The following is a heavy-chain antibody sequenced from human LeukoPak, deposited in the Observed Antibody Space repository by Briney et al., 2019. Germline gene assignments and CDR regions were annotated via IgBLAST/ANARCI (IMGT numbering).Heavy chain of an antibody. J-gene: IGHJ4*02. V-gene: IGHV3-30*02. CDR3: ARDRSSGWYIFDY. D-gene: IGHD6-19*01. CDR1: GFTFSSYG. Sequence: GSLRLSCAASGFTFSSYGMHWVRQAPGKGLGWVAFIRYDGSNKYYADSVKGRFTISRDDAKNSLYLQMNSLRAEDTAVYYCARDRSSGWYIFDYWGQGTLVTVSS. CDR2: IRYDGSNK.